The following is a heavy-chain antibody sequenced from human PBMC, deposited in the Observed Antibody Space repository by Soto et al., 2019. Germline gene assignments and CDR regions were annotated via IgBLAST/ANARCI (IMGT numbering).Heavy chain of an antibody. J-gene: IGHJ5*02. D-gene: IGHD2-15*01. CDR2: IYDDGSA. Sequence: SETLSLTCNVSGGSVSSVKYFWSWVRQPPGKGLEWLAYIYDDGSANYNPSLKSRATISLDMSKNQFSLKLTSVTAADTAVYYCARDKYCSGGSCRKNWFDPWGQGTLVTVSS. CDR1: GGSVSSVKYF. V-gene: IGHV4-61*01. CDR3: ARDKYCSGGSCRKNWFDP.